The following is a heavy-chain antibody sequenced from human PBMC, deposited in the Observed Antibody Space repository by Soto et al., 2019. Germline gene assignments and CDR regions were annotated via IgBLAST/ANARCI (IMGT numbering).Heavy chain of an antibody. D-gene: IGHD2-2*01. J-gene: IGHJ6*02. V-gene: IGHV4-34*01. Sequence: NPSETRSRTWAVYGGSFSCYYWSGIRQPPGKGLEWIGEINHSGSTNYNPSLKSRVTISVDTSKNQFSLKLSSVTAADTAVYYCARGNRYCSSTSCYHYYYYGMDVWGQGTTVTVSS. CDR3: ARGNRYCSSTSCYHYYYYGMDV. CDR2: INHSGST. CDR1: GGSFSCYY.